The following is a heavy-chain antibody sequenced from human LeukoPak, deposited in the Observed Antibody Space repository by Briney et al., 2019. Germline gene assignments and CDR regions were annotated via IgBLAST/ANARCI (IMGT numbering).Heavy chain of an antibody. CDR2: ISGSGGST. Sequence: GGSLRLSCAASGFTFSSYAMSWVRQAPGKGLEWVSAISGSGGSTYYADSVKGRFTISRDNSKNTLYLQMNSLRAEDTAVYYCAKRNYYDSSGYYPDAFDIWGQGTMVTVSS. D-gene: IGHD3-22*01. V-gene: IGHV3-23*01. CDR1: GFTFSSYA. J-gene: IGHJ3*02. CDR3: AKRNYYDSSGYYPDAFDI.